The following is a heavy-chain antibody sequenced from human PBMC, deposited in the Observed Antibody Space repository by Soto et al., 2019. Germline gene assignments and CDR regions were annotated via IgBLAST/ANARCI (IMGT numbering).Heavy chain of an antibody. CDR1: GFTFSDYY. D-gene: IGHD6-13*01. J-gene: IGHJ4*02. Sequence: WGSLRLYCATSGFTFSDYYMSWVRQAPGKGLEWVSYISSSGSTIYYADSVKGRFTISRDNAKNSLYLQMNSLRAEDTAVYYCARPGYSSRWTFDYWGQGSMFTVSP. CDR3: ARPGYSSRWTFDY. V-gene: IGHV3-11*01. CDR2: ISSSGSTI.